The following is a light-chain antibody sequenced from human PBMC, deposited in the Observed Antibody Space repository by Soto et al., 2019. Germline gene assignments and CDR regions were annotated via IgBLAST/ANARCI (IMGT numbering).Light chain of an antibody. J-gene: IGKJ2*01. CDR1: RSVSSN. CDR2: GAS. V-gene: IGKV3-20*01. CDR3: QQDGSSPQYT. Sequence: EIVMTQSPATLSVSPGERATLSCRASRSVSSNLAWYQQKPRHAPRLLIYGASSRATGIPDRFSGSGSGTDFTLTISRLEPEDFAVYYCQQDGSSPQYTFGQGTKVDIK.